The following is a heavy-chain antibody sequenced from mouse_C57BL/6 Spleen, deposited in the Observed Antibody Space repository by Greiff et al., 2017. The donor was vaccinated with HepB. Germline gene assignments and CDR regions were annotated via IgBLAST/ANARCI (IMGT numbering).Heavy chain of an antibody. CDR3: AKSPLYYGSSPHFDY. J-gene: IGHJ2*01. Sequence: QVQLQQPGAELVMPGASVKLSCKASGYTFTSYWMHWVKQRPGQGLEWIGEIDPSDSYTNYNQKFKGKSTLTEDKSSSTAYMQLSSLTSEDSAVYYCAKSPLYYGSSPHFDYWGQGTTLTVSS. CDR2: IDPSDSYT. CDR1: GYTFTSYW. D-gene: IGHD1-1*01. V-gene: IGHV1-69*01.